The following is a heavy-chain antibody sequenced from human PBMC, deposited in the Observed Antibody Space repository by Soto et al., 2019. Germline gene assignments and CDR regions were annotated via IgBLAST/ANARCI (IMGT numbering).Heavy chain of an antibody. V-gene: IGHV3-23*01. D-gene: IGHD3-10*01. CDR1: GFTFSSYA. CDR2: ISGSGGST. Sequence: GGSLRLSCAASGFTFSSYAMSWVRQAPGKGLEWVSAISGSGGSTYYADSVKGRFTISRDNSKNTLYLQMNSLRAEDTAVYYCAKDYSPLYYYGSGSYYNPQFDYWGQGTLVTAPQ. CDR3: AKDYSPLYYYGSGSYYNPQFDY. J-gene: IGHJ4*02.